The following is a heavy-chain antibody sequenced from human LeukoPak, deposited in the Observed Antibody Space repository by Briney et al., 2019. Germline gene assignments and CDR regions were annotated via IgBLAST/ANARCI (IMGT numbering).Heavy chain of an antibody. CDR1: GGSISSGSYY. CDR3: ASKLTAVAGYFDC. Sequence: PSQTLSLTCTVSGGSISSGSYYWSWVRQPPGKGLEWIGEIHHSGSTNYNPSLKSRVTLSVDKFKNQFSLKLSSVTAADTALYYCASKLTAVAGYFDCWGQGTLVTVSS. CDR2: IHHSGST. V-gene: IGHV4-31*03. D-gene: IGHD6-19*01. J-gene: IGHJ4*02.